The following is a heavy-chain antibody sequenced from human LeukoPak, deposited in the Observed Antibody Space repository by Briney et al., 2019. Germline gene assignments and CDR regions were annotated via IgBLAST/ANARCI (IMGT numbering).Heavy chain of an antibody. J-gene: IGHJ5*02. D-gene: IGHD3-16*01. CDR1: GFTFSASP. CDR3: ATYAQKWVPSDS. V-gene: IGHV3-23*01. CDR2: IYGNGREI. Sequence: GGSLRLSCATPGFTFSASPMIWVRQVSGKGLEWVSVIYGNGREIHYADSVKGRFTISRDNSKNTLFLQMNSLRAEDTAVYYCATYAQKWVPSDSWGQGTLVTVSS.